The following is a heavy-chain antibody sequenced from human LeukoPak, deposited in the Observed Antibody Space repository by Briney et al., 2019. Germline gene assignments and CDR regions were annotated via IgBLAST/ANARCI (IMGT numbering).Heavy chain of an antibody. V-gene: IGHV3-23*01. CDR3: AKSALYYYDSSGPPSGMDV. D-gene: IGHD3-22*01. CDR2: ISGSGGST. J-gene: IGHJ6*03. Sequence: GGSLRLSCAASGFTFSSYAMSWVRQAPGKGLGWVSAISGSGGSTYYADSVKGRFTISRDNSKNTLYLQMNSLRAEDTAVYYCAKSALYYYDSSGPPSGMDVWGKGTTVTVSS. CDR1: GFTFSSYA.